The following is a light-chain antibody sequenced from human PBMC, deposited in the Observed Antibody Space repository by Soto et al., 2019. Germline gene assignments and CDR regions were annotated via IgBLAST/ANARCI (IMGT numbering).Light chain of an antibody. J-gene: IGKJ4*01. CDR1: QSIGSNY. CDR3: QHYGTSPPLT. Sequence: EIVLTQSPGTLSLSPEDRATLSCRASQSIGSNYLAWYQQKPGQAPRLVLYGASSRAMGIPDRFSGSGAGTDFTLTISRLEPEDFAVYYCQHYGTSPPLTFGGGTKVDIK. CDR2: GAS. V-gene: IGKV3-20*01.